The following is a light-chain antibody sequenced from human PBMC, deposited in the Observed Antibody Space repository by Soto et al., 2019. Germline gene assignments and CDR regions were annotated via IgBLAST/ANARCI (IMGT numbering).Light chain of an antibody. J-gene: IGLJ1*01. V-gene: IGLV2-14*01. CDR1: SSDVGGFDY. CDR2: DVR. Sequence: QSALTQPASVSGSPGQSITISCTGTSSDVGGFDYVSWYQQSPGKAPRVLIYDVRNRPSGISYRFSGSRSGNTASLTISWLQAEDEADYYCLSYTTSRTYVFGTGTKVTVL. CDR3: LSYTTSRTYV.